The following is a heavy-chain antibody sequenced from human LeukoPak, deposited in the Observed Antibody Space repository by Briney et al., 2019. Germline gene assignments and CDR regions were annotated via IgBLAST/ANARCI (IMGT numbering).Heavy chain of an antibody. V-gene: IGHV1-2*02. CDR3: ARDAYSGGWYVSGFD. CDR2: INPNSGGT. J-gene: IGHJ4*02. Sequence: GASVKVSCKASGYTFTGYYMHWVRQAPGQGLEWMGWINPNSGGTNYAQKFQGRVTMTRDTSISTAYMELSRLRSDDTAVYYCARDAYSGGWYVSGFDWGQGTLVTVSS. D-gene: IGHD6-19*01. CDR1: GYTFTGYY.